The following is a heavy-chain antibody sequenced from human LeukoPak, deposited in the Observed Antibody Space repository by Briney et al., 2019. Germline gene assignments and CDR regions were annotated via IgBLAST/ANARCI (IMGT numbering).Heavy chain of an antibody. J-gene: IGHJ4*02. CDR2: INHSGST. CDR3: ARAYYYGSGSYGLKY. D-gene: IGHD3-10*01. CDR1: GGSISSYY. V-gene: IGHV4-34*01. Sequence: PSETLSLTCTVSGGSISSYYWSWIRPPPGKGLEWIGEINHSGSTNYHPSLKSRATISVGTSKNQFSLKLSSVAAADTAVYYCARAYYYGSGSYGLKYWGQGTLVTVSS.